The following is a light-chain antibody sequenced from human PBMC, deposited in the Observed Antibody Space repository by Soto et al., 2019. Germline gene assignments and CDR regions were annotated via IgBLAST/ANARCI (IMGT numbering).Light chain of an antibody. CDR2: DVS. J-gene: IGKJ2*01. V-gene: IGKV3-20*01. Sequence: EIVLTQSPGTLSLSPGETATLSCRASQRVRSSFFAWYQQKPGQAPRLLIYDVSVRATGIPDRFSGGGSGADFSLTIIRREAEEFAVYYCQQYENSVMYTFGQGTKLEIK. CDR1: QRVRSSF. CDR3: QQYENSVMYT.